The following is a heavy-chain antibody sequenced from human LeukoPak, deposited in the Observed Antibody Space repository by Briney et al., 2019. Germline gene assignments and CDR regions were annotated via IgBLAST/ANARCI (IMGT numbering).Heavy chain of an antibody. D-gene: IGHD3-10*01. J-gene: IGHJ4*02. Sequence: GGSLRLSCTVSGFTFGDYAMSWVRQAPGKGLEWVGFIKNKGYGGTTEYAASVKGRFIISRDDSKNIAHLQMDSLETADTAVYYCTRDYYRGDPGGGFDYWGQGTLVTVSS. V-gene: IGHV3-49*04. CDR1: GFTFGDYA. CDR3: TRDYYRGDPGGGFDY. CDR2: IKNKGYGGTT.